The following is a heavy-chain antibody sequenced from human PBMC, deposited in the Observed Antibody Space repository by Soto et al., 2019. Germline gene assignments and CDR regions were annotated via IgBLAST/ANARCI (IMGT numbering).Heavy chain of an antibody. CDR2: IYPGDSDT. CDR3: ARDWVYCSSTSCSTPSYYGMDG. J-gene: IGHJ6*02. D-gene: IGHD2-2*01. Sequence: GASLKISWNGSGYSFTSYWICCVRQMHGKGLEWMGIIYPGDSDTRYSPSFQGQVTISADKSISTAYLQWSSLKASDTAMYYCARDWVYCSSTSCSTPSYYGMDGWGQGTTVTVSS. V-gene: IGHV5-51*01. CDR1: GYSFTSYW.